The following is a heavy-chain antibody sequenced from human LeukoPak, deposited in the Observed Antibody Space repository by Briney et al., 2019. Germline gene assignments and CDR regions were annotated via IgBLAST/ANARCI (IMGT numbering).Heavy chain of an antibody. CDR2: ISSSSSYI. CDR3: ASEAVAGRGKIDY. V-gene: IGHV3-21*01. D-gene: IGHD6-19*01. Sequence: PGGSLRLSCAASGFTFSSYSMNWVRQAPGKGLEWVSSISSSSSYIYYADSVKGRFTISRDNAKNSLYLQMNSLRAEDTAVYYCASEAVAGRGKIDYWGQGTLVTVSS. CDR1: GFTFSSYS. J-gene: IGHJ4*02.